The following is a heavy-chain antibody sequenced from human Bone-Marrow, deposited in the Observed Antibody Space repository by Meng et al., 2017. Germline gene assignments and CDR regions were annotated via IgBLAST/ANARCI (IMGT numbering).Heavy chain of an antibody. CDR3: VTDIHVRRGADCYSDYFGH. CDR1: YW. V-gene: IGHV3-74*01. D-gene: IGHD2-15*01. Sequence: YWVHWVRQGPGKGLVWVSRVDPNGYPNYVDSVKGRFTGSRDNARNMLYLQMNSLRVEDTAVYYCVTDIHVRRGADCYSDYFGHWGQGALVTVSS. J-gene: IGHJ4*02. CDR2: VDPNGYP.